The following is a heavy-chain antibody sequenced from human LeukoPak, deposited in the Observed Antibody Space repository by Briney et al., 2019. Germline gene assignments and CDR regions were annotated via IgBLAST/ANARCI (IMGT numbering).Heavy chain of an antibody. V-gene: IGHV3-23*01. CDR3: GKYLQTTVGANDY. CDR1: GFTFSSYP. D-gene: IGHD1-26*01. CDR2: ISGSGGAT. J-gene: IGHJ4*02. Sequence: GGSLRLSCAASGFTFSSYPMNWVRQAPGKGLEWVSVISGSGGATFYGDSVQGRFTISRDNSRDTLYLQMNSLTAEDTAVYYCGKYLQTTVGANDYWGQGTLVTVSS.